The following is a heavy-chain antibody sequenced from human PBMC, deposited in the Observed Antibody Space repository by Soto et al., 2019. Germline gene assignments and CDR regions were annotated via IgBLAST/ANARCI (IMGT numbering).Heavy chain of an antibody. CDR1: GFSLSTSGVG. V-gene: IGHV2-5*01. J-gene: IGHJ5*02. CDR3: AHSDSSGPPFDP. CDR2: IYWDDK. D-gene: IGHD6-19*01. Sequence: SGPTLVNPTQTLTLTCTFSGFSLSTSGVGVGWIRQPPGKALEWLALIYWDDKRYSPSLKSRLTITKDTSKNQVVLTMTNMDPVDTATYYCAHSDSSGPPFDPWGQGTLVTVSS.